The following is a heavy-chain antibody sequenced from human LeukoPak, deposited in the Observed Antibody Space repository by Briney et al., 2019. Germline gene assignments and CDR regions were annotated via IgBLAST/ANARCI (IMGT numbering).Heavy chain of an antibody. D-gene: IGHD2-15*01. CDR1: GYSISSSNW. V-gene: IGHV4-28*01. J-gene: IGHJ1*01. CDR3: ARLCSGGSCYFSAEYFQH. Sequence: PSETLSLTCAVSGYSISSSNWWGWIRQPPGKGLEWIGYIYYSGSTYYNPSLKSRVTISVDTSKNQFSLKLSSVTAADTAVYYCARLCSGGSCYFSAEYFQHWGQGTLVTVSS. CDR2: IYYSGST.